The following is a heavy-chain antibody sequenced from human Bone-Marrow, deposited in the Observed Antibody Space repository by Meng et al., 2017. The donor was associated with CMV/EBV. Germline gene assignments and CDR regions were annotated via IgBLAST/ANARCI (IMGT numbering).Heavy chain of an antibody. Sequence: GGSLRLSCAASGFTFDDYTMHWVRQAPGKGLEWVSLISWDGGSTYYADSVKGRFTISRDNSKNSLYLQMNSLRTEDTALYYCARSYDSSGWGWFDPWGQGTLVTASS. CDR3: ARSYDSSGWGWFDP. D-gene: IGHD3-22*01. CDR1: GFTFDDYT. CDR2: ISWDGGST. J-gene: IGHJ5*02. V-gene: IGHV3-43*01.